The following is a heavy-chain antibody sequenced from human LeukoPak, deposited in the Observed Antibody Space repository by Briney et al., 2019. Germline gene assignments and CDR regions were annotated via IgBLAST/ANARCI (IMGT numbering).Heavy chain of an antibody. CDR2: ISGSGAGT. J-gene: IGHJ4*02. CDR3: ARDPLVVAATWEFDY. CDR1: GFTFSSYA. D-gene: IGHD2-15*01. Sequence: PGGSLRLSCAVSGFTFSSYAMNWVRQAPGKGPEWASGISGSGAGTYYADSVKGRFTISRDNAKNSLYLQMNSLRAEDTAVYYCARDPLVVAATWEFDYWGQGTLVTVSS. V-gene: IGHV3-21*01.